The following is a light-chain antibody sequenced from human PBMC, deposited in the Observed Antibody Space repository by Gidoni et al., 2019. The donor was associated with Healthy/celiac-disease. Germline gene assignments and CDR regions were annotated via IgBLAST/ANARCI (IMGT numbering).Light chain of an antibody. CDR3: QQRSNWPLT. CDR2: DAS. CDR1: QSVSSY. V-gene: IGKV3-11*01. J-gene: IGKJ4*01. Sequence: ETVLTQSPATLSLSPGERATLSCMASQSVSSYLAWYQQKPGQAPRLLIYDASTRATGIPARFSGSGSGTDFTLTISSLEPEDFAVYYCQQRSNWPLTFGGGTKVEIK.